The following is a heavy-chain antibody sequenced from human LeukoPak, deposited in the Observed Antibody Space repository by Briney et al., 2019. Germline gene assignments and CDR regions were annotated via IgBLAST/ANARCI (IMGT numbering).Heavy chain of an antibody. D-gene: IGHD2-15*01. Sequence: GWALRLSCAASGFTFSSYAMHWVRQAPGQGLEWVAVISYDGSNKYYADSVKGRFTISRDNSKNTLYLQMNSLRAEDTAVYYCARDLRCSGGSCYSGPPYGMDVWGQGTTVTVSS. CDR3: ARDLRCSGGSCYSGPPYGMDV. CDR1: GFTFSSYA. CDR2: ISYDGSNK. V-gene: IGHV3-30-3*01. J-gene: IGHJ6*02.